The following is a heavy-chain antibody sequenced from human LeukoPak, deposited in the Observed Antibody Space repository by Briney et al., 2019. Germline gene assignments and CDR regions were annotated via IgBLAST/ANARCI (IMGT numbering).Heavy chain of an antibody. CDR1: GGSISSYY. CDR3: ARAEITMVRGVIITGYYFDY. D-gene: IGHD3-10*01. V-gene: IGHV4-59*01. CDR2: IYYSGST. Sequence: SETLSLTCTVSGGSISSYYWSWIRQPPGKGLEWIGYIYYSGSTNYNPSLKSRVTISVDTSKNQFSLKLSSVTAADTAVYYCARAEITMVRGVIITGYYFDYWGQGTLVIVSS. J-gene: IGHJ4*02.